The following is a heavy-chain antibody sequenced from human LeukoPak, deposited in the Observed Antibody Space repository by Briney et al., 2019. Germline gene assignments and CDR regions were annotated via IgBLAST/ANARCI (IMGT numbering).Heavy chain of an antibody. D-gene: IGHD6-25*01. V-gene: IGHV1-3*01. CDR3: AREGGYGCDY. Sequence: ASVKVSCKASGYTFTSYAMHWVRQAPGQRLEWMGWINAGNGNTKYSQKFQGRVTMTRDTSTSTVYMELSSLRSEDTAVYYCAREGGYGCDYWGQGTLVTVSS. CDR1: GYTFTSYA. J-gene: IGHJ4*02. CDR2: INAGNGNT.